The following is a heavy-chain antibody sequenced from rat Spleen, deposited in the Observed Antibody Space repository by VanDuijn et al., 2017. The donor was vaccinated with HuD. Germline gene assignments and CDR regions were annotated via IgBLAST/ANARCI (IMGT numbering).Heavy chain of an antibody. Sequence: EVQLVESGGGLVQPGRSMKLSCAASGFTFNNYYMAWVRQAPTKGLEWVASISTGGGKTYYRDSVKGRFTISRDHAKSTLYLQMDSLRSEDTATYYCARDPDYGGGYYFDYWGQGVMVTVSS. V-gene: IGHV5-25*01. CDR1: GFTFNNYY. CDR3: ARDPDYGGGYYFDY. D-gene: IGHD1-11*01. J-gene: IGHJ2*01. CDR2: ISTGGGKT.